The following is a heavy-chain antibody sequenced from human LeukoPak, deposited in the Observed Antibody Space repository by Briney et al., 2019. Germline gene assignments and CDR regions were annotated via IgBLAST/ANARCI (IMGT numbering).Heavy chain of an antibody. CDR2: INPNINGT. CDR1: GYTFTGYY. CDR3: ARSLDY. V-gene: IGHV1-2*02. J-gene: IGHJ4*02. Sequence: ASVKVSCKASGYTFTGYYIHWVRQAPGQGLEWMGWINPNINGTNYAQKFQGRVTMTGDRSISTAYMELSRLRSDDTAVYYCARSLDYWGQGTLVTVSS.